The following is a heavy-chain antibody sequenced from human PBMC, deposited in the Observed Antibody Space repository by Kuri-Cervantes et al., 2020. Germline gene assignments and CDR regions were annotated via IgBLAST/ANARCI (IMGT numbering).Heavy chain of an antibody. J-gene: IGHJ6*02. CDR3: AREGWGSDYYGMDV. CDR1: GFTFSNSD. D-gene: IGHD7-27*01. CDR2: VSWNGSRT. V-gene: IGHV3-35*01. Sequence: GESLKISCAASGFTFSNSDMNWVHQAPGKGLEWVSGVSWNGSRTHYADSVKGRFIISRDNSKDTLYLQMNSLRAEDTAVYYCAREGWGSDYYGMDVWGQGTTVTVSS.